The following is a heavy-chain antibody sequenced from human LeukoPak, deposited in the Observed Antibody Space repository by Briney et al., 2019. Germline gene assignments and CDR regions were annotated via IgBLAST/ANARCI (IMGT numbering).Heavy chain of an antibody. D-gene: IGHD3-10*01. Sequence: GGSLRLSCAASGFTFSSYAMSWVRQPPGKGLEWVSAISGSGGSTYYADSVKGRFTISRDNSKNTLYLQMNSLRAEDTAVYYCAKISPAVVRGGSYYFDYWGQGTLVTVSS. J-gene: IGHJ4*02. CDR1: GFTFSSYA. CDR2: ISGSGGST. V-gene: IGHV3-23*01. CDR3: AKISPAVVRGGSYYFDY.